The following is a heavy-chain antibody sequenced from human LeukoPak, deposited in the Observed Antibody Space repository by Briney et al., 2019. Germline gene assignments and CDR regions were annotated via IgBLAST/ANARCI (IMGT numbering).Heavy chain of an antibody. J-gene: IGHJ4*02. CDR3: AKDAYFDWLLWGRHYFDY. V-gene: IGHV3-23*01. CDR1: GFTFSSYA. CDR2: ISGSGGST. Sequence: GGSLRLSCAASGFTFSSYAMSWVRQAPGKGLEWVSAISGSGGSTYYADSVKGRFTISRDNSKNTLYLQMNSLRAEDTAVYYCAKDAYFDWLLWGRHYFDYWGQGTLVTVSS. D-gene: IGHD3-9*01.